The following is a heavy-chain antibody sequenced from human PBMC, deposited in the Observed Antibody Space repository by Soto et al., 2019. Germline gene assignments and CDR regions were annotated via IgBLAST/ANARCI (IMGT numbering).Heavy chain of an antibody. D-gene: IGHD2-15*01. J-gene: IGHJ5*02. Sequence: SGTLSLTCTVSGGSISSSSYYWGWIRQPPGKGLEWIGSIYYSGSTYYNPSLKSRVTISVDTSKNQFSLKLSSVTAADTAVYYCARQNRGDIVVVVAATLGWFDPWGQGTLVT. CDR1: GGSISSSSYY. V-gene: IGHV4-39*01. CDR3: ARQNRGDIVVVVAATLGWFDP. CDR2: IYYSGST.